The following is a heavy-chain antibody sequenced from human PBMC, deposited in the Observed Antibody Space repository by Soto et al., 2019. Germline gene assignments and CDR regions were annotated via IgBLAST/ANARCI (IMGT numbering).Heavy chain of an antibody. CDR3: ARGLYYDFWSGPTS. CDR1: GGSFSGYY. V-gene: IGHV4-34*01. J-gene: IGHJ5*02. D-gene: IGHD3-3*01. CDR2: INHSGST. Sequence: QVQLQQWGAGLLKPSETLSLTCAVYGGSFSGYYWSWIRQPPGKGLEWIGEINHSGSTNYNPSLKSRVTISVDTSKNQFSLKLSSVTAADTAVYYCARGLYYDFWSGPTSWGQGTLVTVSS.